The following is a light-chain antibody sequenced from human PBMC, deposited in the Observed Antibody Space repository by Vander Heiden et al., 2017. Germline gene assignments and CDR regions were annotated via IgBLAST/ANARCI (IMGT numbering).Light chain of an antibody. CDR3: QQYGSSPPLT. V-gene: IGKV3-20*01. J-gene: IGKJ2*01. CDR1: QSVSSND. Sequence: EIVLTQSPGTLSLSQGERATLSCRASQSVSSNDLAWYQQKPGQAPRLLIYGASSRATGIPDRFSGSGSGTDFTLTISRLEPEDFAVYYCQQYGSSPPLTFGQGTKLEIK. CDR2: GAS.